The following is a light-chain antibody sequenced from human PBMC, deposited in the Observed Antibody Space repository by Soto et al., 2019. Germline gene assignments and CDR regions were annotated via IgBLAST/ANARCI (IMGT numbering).Light chain of an antibody. CDR3: SSYTSSSLYV. CDR1: SRDVGGYKY. CDR2: DVS. Sequence: QSVLTQPASVSGSPGQSITISCAGTSRDVGGYKYVSRYQQHPGKAPKLMIYDVSNRPSGVSNRFSGSKSGNTASLTISGLQAEDEADYYCSSYTSSSLYVFGTGTKVTV. J-gene: IGLJ1*01. V-gene: IGLV2-14*01.